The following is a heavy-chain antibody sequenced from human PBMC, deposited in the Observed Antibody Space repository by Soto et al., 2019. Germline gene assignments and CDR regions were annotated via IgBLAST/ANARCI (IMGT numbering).Heavy chain of an antibody. CDR2: MNPNSGNT. CDR1: GYTFTSYD. J-gene: IGHJ4*02. D-gene: IGHD2-2*01. V-gene: IGHV1-8*01. Sequence: ASVKVSCKASGYTFTSYDINWVRQATGQGLEWIGWMNPNSGNTGYAQKFQGRVTMTRNTSISTAYMELSSLRSEDTAVYYCARMVRMVYCSSTSCRDYGVDYWGQGTLVTVSS. CDR3: ARMVRMVYCSSTSCRDYGVDY.